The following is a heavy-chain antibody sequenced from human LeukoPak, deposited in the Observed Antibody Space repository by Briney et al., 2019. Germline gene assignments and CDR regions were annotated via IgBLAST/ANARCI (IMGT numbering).Heavy chain of an antibody. J-gene: IGHJ4*02. CDR3: ARDRYGGSYFDY. CDR1: GVTVSSNY. D-gene: IGHD4-23*01. Sequence: GGSLRLSCAASGVTVSSNYMSWVRQAPGKGLEWVSVISVGGSIHYADSVKGRFTISRDNSKNTLYLQMNSLRAEDTAVYFCARDRYGGSYFDYWGQGIPVTVSS. CDR2: ISVGGSI. V-gene: IGHV3-53*01.